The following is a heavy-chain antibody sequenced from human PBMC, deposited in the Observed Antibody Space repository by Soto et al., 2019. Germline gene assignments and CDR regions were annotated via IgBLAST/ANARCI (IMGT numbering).Heavy chain of an antibody. J-gene: IGHJ4*01. Sequence: PSETLSLTCTVSGDSIINGHYWSWIRQPPGKGLEWIGYIYYGGSTNYSPSLKSRVTISVDTSKNQFSLNLSSVSAADTAVYYCERASPVFGGFDSWGHGALVTVSS. V-gene: IGHV4-59*11. CDR3: ERASPVFGGFDS. CDR1: GDSIINGHY. CDR2: IYYGGST. D-gene: IGHD3-16*01.